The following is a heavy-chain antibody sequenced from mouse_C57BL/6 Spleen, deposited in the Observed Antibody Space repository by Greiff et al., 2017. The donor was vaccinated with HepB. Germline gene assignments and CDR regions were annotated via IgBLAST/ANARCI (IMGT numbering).Heavy chain of an antibody. J-gene: IGHJ3*01. Sequence: QVHVKQPGAELVKPGASVKMSCKASGYTFTSYWITWVKQRPGQGLEWIGDIYPGSGSTNYNEKFKSKATLTVDTSSSTAYMQLSSLTSEDSAVYYCARVYYGSSPYAYWGQGTLVTVSA. CDR3: ARVYYGSSPYAY. CDR2: IYPGSGST. CDR1: GYTFTSYW. D-gene: IGHD1-1*01. V-gene: IGHV1-55*01.